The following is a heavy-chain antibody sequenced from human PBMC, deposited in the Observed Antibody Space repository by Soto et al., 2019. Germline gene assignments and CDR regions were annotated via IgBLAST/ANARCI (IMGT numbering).Heavy chain of an antibody. V-gene: IGHV3-30-3*01. CDR2: ISFDGSNE. CDR1: GFTFSDYA. D-gene: IGHD4-17*01. CDR3: ARPAATVIFYSGMDV. J-gene: IGHJ6*02. Sequence: VGSLRLSCAASGFTFSDYAMHWVRQAPGKGLEWVAIISFDGSNEHYADSVQGRFTISRDNSENTLYLQMNSLRADDTAVYYYARPAATVIFYSGMDVWGQGTTVTVSS.